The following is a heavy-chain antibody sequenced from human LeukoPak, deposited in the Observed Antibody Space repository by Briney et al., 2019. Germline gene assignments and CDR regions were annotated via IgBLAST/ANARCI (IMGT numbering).Heavy chain of an antibody. CDR2: INSDGSST. V-gene: IGHV3-74*01. CDR3: AREQQLVPDTFDP. D-gene: IGHD6-13*01. J-gene: IGHJ5*02. Sequence: GGSLRLSCTASGFTFSSYWMTWVRQAPGKGLVWVSRINSDGSSTSYADSVKGRFTISRDNAKNTLYLQMNSLRAEDTAVYYCAREQQLVPDTFDPWGQGTLVTVSS. CDR1: GFTFSSYW.